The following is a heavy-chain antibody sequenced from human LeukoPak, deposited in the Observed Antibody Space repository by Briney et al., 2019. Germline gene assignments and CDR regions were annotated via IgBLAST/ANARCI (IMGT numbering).Heavy chain of an antibody. CDR3: ARFRSAADHPDS. D-gene: IGHD1-14*01. J-gene: IGHJ4*02. Sequence: SETLSLTCTVSGASITNYYWSWIRQPPGKGLEWIGYISHTGITNYNPSLESRVIISADTSRNQFSLKLTSMTAADTAVYYCARFRSAADHPDSWGQGTLVTVSS. V-gene: IGHV4-59*01. CDR1: GASITNYY. CDR2: ISHTGIT.